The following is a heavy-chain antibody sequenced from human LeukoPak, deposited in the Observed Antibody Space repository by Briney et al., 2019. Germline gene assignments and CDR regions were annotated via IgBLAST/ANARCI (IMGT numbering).Heavy chain of an antibody. D-gene: IGHD5-12*01. V-gene: IGHV4-4*07. Sequence: PSETLSLTCTVSGGSISSYYWSWIRQPAGKGLEWIGRIYTSGSTNYNPSLKSRVTMSVDTSKNQFSLKLSSVTAADTAVYYCARANSGYDSPYYYYYYGMDVWGQGTTVTVPS. CDR3: ARANSGYDSPYYYYYYGMDV. CDR1: GGSISSYY. CDR2: IYTSGST. J-gene: IGHJ6*02.